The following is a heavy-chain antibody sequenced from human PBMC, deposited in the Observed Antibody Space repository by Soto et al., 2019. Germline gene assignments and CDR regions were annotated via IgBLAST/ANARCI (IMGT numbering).Heavy chain of an antibody. CDR3: ARGDDILTGLDY. J-gene: IGHJ4*02. V-gene: IGHV3-33*01. CDR2: IWYDGSNK. CDR1: GFTFSSYG. Sequence: QVQLVESGVGVVQPGRSLRLSCAASGFTFSSYGMHWVRQAPGKGLEWVAVIWYDGSNKYYADSVKGRFTISRDNSKNTLYLQMNSLRAEDTAVYYCARGDDILTGLDYWGQGTLVTVSS. D-gene: IGHD3-9*01.